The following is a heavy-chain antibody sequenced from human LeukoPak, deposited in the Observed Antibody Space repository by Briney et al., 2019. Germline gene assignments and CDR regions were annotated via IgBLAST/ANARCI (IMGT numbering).Heavy chain of an antibody. CDR3: ARPGYSSSWRYFDY. V-gene: IGHV4-39*01. J-gene: IGHJ4*02. D-gene: IGHD6-13*01. Sequence: AETLSLTCTVSGGSISSSSYCWGWIRQPPGKGLEWVGNSCYSGSTYYHPSLKSRVTISVDTSKNQFSLMLSSVTAADTAVYYCARPGYSSSWRYFDYWGQGAPVTVSS. CDR1: GGSISSSSYC. CDR2: SCYSGST.